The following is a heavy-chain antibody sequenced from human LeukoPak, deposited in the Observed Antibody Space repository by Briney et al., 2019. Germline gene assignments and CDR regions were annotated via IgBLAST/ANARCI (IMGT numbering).Heavy chain of an antibody. D-gene: IGHD5-12*01. V-gene: IGHV4-59*01. CDR2: IYYSGST. CDR1: GGSISSYY. J-gene: IGHJ2*01. CDR3: ARDRVDIVQNWYFDL. Sequence: SETLPLTCTVSGGSISSYYWSWIRQPPGKGLEWIGYIYYSGSTNYNPSLKSRVTISVDTSKNQFSLKLSSVTAADTAVYYCARDRVDIVQNWYFDLWGRGTLVTVSS.